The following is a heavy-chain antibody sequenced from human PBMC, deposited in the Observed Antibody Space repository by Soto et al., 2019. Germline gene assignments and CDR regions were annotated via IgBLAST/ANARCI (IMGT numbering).Heavy chain of an antibody. CDR1: GFTFSSYA. CDR2: ISGSGGST. D-gene: IGHD3-3*01. CDR3: AKDVETIFGVVIGPIDY. V-gene: IGHV3-23*01. J-gene: IGHJ4*02. Sequence: GGSLRLSCAASGFTFSSYAMSWVRQAPGKGLEWVSAISGSGGSTYYADSVKGRFTISRDNSKNTLYLQMNSLRAEDTAVYYCAKDVETIFGVVIGPIDYWGQGTLVTVS.